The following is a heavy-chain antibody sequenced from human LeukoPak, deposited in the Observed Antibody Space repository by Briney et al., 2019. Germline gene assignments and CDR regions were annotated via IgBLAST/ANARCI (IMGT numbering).Heavy chain of an antibody. CDR2: MFASGST. V-gene: IGHV3-66*01. D-gene: IGHD1-1*01. J-gene: IGHJ4*02. CDR3: AREGHYNWGYFDY. Sequence: GGSLRLSCTASGFSVSNNYMSWVRQAPGKGLEWVSVMFASGSTYYADSVKGRFTFSRDIFRNTLYLQMNSLRAEDTAVYYCAREGHYNWGYFDYWGQGTLVTVSS. CDR1: GFSVSNNY.